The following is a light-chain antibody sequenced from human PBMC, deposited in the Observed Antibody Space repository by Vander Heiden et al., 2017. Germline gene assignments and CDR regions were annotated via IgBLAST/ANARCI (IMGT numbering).Light chain of an antibody. V-gene: IGLV2-23*02. J-gene: IGLJ2*01. Sequence: SAFTQPASVSGSPGQSITISCTGTSSDVGSYNLVSWYQQHPGKAPKLMIYEVSKRPSGVSNRFSGSKSGNTDALTITGLRAEDGADKCGCSNESRRTGEFGGGTKLTVL. CDR3: CSNESRRTGE. CDR1: SSDVGSYNL. CDR2: EVS.